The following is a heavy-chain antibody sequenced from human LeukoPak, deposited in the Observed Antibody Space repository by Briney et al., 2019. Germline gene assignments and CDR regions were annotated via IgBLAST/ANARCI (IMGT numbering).Heavy chain of an antibody. V-gene: IGHV3-64*02. J-gene: IGHJ5*02. Sequence: GGSLRLSCAGSGFTFRGLSMHWVRQAPGKGLEYVSAINGNGDTTYYADSVKGRFSISRDNSKNTLYLQMGNLRGEDMALYFCARIGMENFYDLWGQGTLVTVSA. CDR3: ARIGMENFYDL. CDR1: GFTFRGLS. CDR2: INGNGDTT. D-gene: IGHD1-7*01.